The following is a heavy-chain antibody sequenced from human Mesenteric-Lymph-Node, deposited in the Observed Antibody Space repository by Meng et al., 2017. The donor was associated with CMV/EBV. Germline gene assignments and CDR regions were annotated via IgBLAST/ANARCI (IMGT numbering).Heavy chain of an antibody. V-gene: IGHV6-1*01. J-gene: IGHJ4*02. CDR3: ARAANWGAIDY. Sequence: AISGDSVSSDSATWNWIRQSASRGLEWLGRTYYRSKWYNDYALSVKSRVIINPDTSKNQFSLQLSSVTPEDTAVYYCARAANWGAIDYWGQGTLVTV. CDR2: TYYRSKWYN. D-gene: IGHD7-27*01. CDR1: GDSVSSDSAT.